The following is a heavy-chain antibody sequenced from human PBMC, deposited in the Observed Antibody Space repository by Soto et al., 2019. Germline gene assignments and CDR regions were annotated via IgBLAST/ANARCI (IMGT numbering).Heavy chain of an antibody. J-gene: IGHJ6*03. V-gene: IGHV3-48*01. CDR1: GFTFSSYS. CDR2: ISSSSSTI. Sequence: GGSLRLSCAASGFTFSSYSMNWVRQAPGKGLEWVSYISSSSSTIYYADSVKGRFTISRDNAKNSPYLQMNSLRAEDTAVYYCARGASGGFYYYYYMDVWGKGTTVTVSS. D-gene: IGHD2-15*01. CDR3: ARGASGGFYYYYYMDV.